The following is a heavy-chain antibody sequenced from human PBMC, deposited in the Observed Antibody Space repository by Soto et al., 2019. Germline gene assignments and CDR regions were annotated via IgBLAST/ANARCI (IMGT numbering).Heavy chain of an antibody. CDR3: AREGLLWFGELIRNYYNFALDV. V-gene: IGHV3-30-3*01. D-gene: IGHD3-10*01. J-gene: IGHJ6*02. CDR1: GFTFSSYA. Sequence: GGSLRLSGAASGFTFSSYAMHWVRQAPGKGLESVAVISYDGSNKYYADSVKGRFTISRDNAKNSLYLQMNNRRDEDTAVYYCAREGLLWFGELIRNYYNFALDVWGQGTTVTVSS. CDR2: ISYDGSNK.